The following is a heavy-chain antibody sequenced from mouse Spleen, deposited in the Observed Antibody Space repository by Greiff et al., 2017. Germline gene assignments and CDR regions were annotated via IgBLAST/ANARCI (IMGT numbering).Heavy chain of an antibody. J-gene: IGHJ3*01. D-gene: IGHD2-3*01. CDR1: GYTFTDYN. CDR2: INPDNGAT. Sequence: EVQLQQSGPELVKPGASVKMSCKASGYTFTDYNMHWVKQSHGKSLEWIGYINPDNGATTYNQKFRGKATLTVNKSSSTAYMELRSLTSEDSAVYYCVLYDGYYEGFAYWGQGTLVTVSA. V-gene: IGHV1-22*01. CDR3: VLYDGYYEGFAY.